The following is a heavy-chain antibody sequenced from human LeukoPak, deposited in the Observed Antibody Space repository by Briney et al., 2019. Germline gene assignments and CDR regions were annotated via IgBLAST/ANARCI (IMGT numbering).Heavy chain of an antibody. Sequence: SETLSLTCTVSGGSISSSSYYWGWIRQPPGKGLEWIGSIYYSGSTYYNPSLKSRVTISVDTSKNQFSLKLSSVTAADTAVYYCARYGLTVTAFGYWGQGTLDTVSS. D-gene: IGHD2-21*02. CDR2: IYYSGST. J-gene: IGHJ4*02. CDR3: ARYGLTVTAFGY. V-gene: IGHV4-39*07. CDR1: GGSISSSSYY.